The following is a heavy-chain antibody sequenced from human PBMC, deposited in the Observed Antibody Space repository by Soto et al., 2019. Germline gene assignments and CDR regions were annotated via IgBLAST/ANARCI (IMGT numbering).Heavy chain of an antibody. CDR2: IIPLFGTA. D-gene: IGHD1-26*01. CDR3: ARGPLAGSSDY. Sequence: SVKVYCKASGGTFSSYAISWVRQAPGQVLEWMGGIIPLFGTANNAQKFQGRVTITADESTSTAYMELSSLRSEDTAVYYCARGPLAGSSDYWGQGTLVTVSS. V-gene: IGHV1-69*01. CDR1: GGTFSSYA. J-gene: IGHJ4*02.